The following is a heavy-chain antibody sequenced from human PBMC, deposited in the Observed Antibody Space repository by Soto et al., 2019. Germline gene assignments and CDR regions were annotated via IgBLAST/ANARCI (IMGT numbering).Heavy chain of an antibody. J-gene: IGHJ6*02. CDR2: INPSGGST. V-gene: IGHV1-46*01. CDR3: AKHTSPLGLRGYSYGYYYYGMDV. CDR1: GYTFTSYY. D-gene: IGHD5-18*01. Sequence: ASVKVSCKASGYTFTSYYMHWVRQAPGQGLEWMGIINPSGGSTSYAQKFQGRVTMTRDTSTSTVYMELSSLRSEDTAVYYCAKHTSPLGLRGYSYGYYYYGMDVWGQGTTVTVSS.